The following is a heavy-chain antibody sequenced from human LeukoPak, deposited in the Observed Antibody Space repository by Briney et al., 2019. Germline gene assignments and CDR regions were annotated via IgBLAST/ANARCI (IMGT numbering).Heavy chain of an antibody. D-gene: IGHD2-2*01. CDR2: ITKYGRST. Sequence: RGVSLRLSCACSGCTLSRYCVQCSREAPSKDLVGVSRITKYGRSTSHEGSVEGRFTISRDNDKNTLYLEMNSMRAEDTAVYYCARVLYYTSWTTGAFDIWGQGTMVTVSS. V-gene: IGHV3-74*01. CDR1: GCTLSRYC. CDR3: ARVLYYTSWTTGAFDI. J-gene: IGHJ3*02.